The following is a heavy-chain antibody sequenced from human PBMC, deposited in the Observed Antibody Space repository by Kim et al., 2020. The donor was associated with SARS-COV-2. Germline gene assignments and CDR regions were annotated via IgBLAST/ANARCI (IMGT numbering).Heavy chain of an antibody. CDR2: LNPRSGDT. CDR3: ARGYSSPYGSLGACDI. D-gene: IGHD5-18*01. J-gene: IGHJ3*02. CDR1: GYTFIYDY. Sequence: ASVKVSCKASGYTFIYDYLAWVRQAPGQGLEWVGRLNPRSGDTEYAHKFQGRVAMTTDTSVNTAYMELSGLTSDDTAVYYCARGYSSPYGSLGACDIWGQGTMVTVSS. V-gene: IGHV1-2*06.